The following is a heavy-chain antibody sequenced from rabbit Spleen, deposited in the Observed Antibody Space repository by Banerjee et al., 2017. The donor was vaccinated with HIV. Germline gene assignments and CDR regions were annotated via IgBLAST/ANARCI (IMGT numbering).Heavy chain of an antibody. CDR1: GFSFSSSYY. V-gene: IGHV1S45*01. Sequence: QEQLVESGGGLVQPEGSLTLTCTASGFSFSSSYYMCWVRQAPGKGLEWIGCIYGGSSGGTYYASWATGRFTISKTSSITVTLQLNSLTGADTATYFCARRHNADYWAMDLWGPGTLVTVS. J-gene: IGHJ4*01. CDR3: ARRHNADYWAMDL. CDR2: IYGGSSGGT. D-gene: IGHD3-1*01.